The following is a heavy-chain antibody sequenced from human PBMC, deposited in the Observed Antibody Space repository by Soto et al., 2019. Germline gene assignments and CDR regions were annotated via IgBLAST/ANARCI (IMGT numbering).Heavy chain of an antibody. CDR3: ARGGLWFGDRQLMLDV. Sequence: GQSMRLSCPASAFTLSSCNINCGRPPPEPGLEWVSVFSSSSTYIYYGASVKGRFTISRDNAENSLYLQMKSLIAEDTAVYYCARGGLWFGDRQLMLDVWGQGATVTVSS. CDR2: FSSSSTYI. D-gene: IGHD3-10*01. CDR1: AFTLSSCN. V-gene: IGHV3-21*06. J-gene: IGHJ6*02.